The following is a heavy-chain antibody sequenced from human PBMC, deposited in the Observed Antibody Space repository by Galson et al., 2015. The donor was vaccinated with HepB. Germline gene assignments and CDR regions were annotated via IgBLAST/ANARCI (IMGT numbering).Heavy chain of an antibody. D-gene: IGHD3-10*01. V-gene: IGHV1-18*04. Sequence: QSGAEVKKPGESLKTSCKASGYTFTSYGISWVRQAPGQGLEWMGWISAYNGNTNYAQKLQGRVTMTTDTSTSTAYMELRSLRSDDTAVYYCARDRGRGTSGSYYNHDAFDIWGQGTMVTVSS. CDR1: GYTFTSYG. CDR3: ARDRGRGTSGSYYNHDAFDI. J-gene: IGHJ3*02. CDR2: ISAYNGNT.